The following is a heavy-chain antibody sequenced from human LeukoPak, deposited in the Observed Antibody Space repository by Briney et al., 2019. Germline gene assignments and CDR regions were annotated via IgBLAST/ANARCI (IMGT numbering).Heavy chain of an antibody. CDR1: GGSISSSNW. V-gene: IGHV4-4*02. D-gene: IGHD2-2*02. CDR2: INHSGST. J-gene: IGHJ4*02. Sequence: TSETLSLTCAVSGGSISSSNWWSWVRQPPGKGLEWIGEINHSGSTNYNPSLKSRVTISVDTSKNQFSLKLSSVTAADTAVYYCASYLYGNLDYWGQGTLVTVSS. CDR3: ASYLYGNLDY.